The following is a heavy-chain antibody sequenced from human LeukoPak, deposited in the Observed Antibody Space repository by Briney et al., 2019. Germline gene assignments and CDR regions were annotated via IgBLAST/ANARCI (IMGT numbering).Heavy chain of an antibody. Sequence: SETLSLTCTVSGGSISSHYWSWIRQPPGKGLERIGYIYLSGSTNYKPSLKSRVTISVDTSKNQFSLKLSSVTAADTAVYYCARGGDGYNLGAFDIWGQGTMVTVSS. D-gene: IGHD5-24*01. CDR2: IYLSGST. J-gene: IGHJ3*02. V-gene: IGHV4-59*11. CDR1: GGSISSHY. CDR3: ARGGDGYNLGAFDI.